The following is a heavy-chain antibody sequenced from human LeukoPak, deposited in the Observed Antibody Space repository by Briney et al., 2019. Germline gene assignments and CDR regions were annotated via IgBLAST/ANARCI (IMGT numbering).Heavy chain of an antibody. V-gene: IGHV1-2*02. CDR3: ARDYYYDTSGYFCSDP. CDR1: GYTFTGYY. J-gene: IGHJ5*02. Sequence: ASVKVSCKASGYTFTGYYMHWVRQAPGQGLEWMGWINPNSGGTNYAQKFQGRVTMTRDTSISTAYMELSRLRSDDTAVYYCARDYYYDTSGYFCSDPWGQGTLVTVSS. CDR2: INPNSGGT. D-gene: IGHD3-22*01.